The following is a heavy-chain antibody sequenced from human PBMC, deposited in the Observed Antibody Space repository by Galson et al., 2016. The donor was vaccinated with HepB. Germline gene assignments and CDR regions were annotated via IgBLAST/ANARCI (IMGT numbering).Heavy chain of an antibody. CDR1: GFTFNNYA. J-gene: IGHJ4*02. Sequence: SLRPSCAASGFTFNNYAMTWVRQAPGKGLEWVSTISGNGVATYYADSLKGRFTISRDDSRSTLYLHLNSLRAEDTAVYYCAKNPKFGDYAYSDYWGQGTLVTVSS. V-gene: IGHV3-23*01. CDR3: AKNPKFGDYAYSDY. CDR2: ISGNGVAT. D-gene: IGHD4-17*01.